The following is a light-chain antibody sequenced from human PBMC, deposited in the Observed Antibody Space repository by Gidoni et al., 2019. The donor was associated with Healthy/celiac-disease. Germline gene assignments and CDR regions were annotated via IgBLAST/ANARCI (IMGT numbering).Light chain of an antibody. J-gene: IGKJ2*01. Sequence: EIGLTQSPGTLSLSPGERATLSCRARQSVSSSYLAWYQQKPGQAPRLLIYGASSRATGIPDRFSGSGSGTDFTLTISRLEPEDLAVYYCQQYGSSPGYTFGQGTKLEIK. V-gene: IGKV3-20*01. CDR2: GAS. CDR3: QQYGSSPGYT. CDR1: QSVSSSY.